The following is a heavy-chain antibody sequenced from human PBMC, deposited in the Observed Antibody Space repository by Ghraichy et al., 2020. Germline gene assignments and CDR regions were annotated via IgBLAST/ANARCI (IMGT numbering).Heavy chain of an antibody. D-gene: IGHD4-23*01. CDR2: IYWNDDQ. V-gene: IGHV2-5*01. CDR3: GCLRGGGNSAYFQH. J-gene: IGHJ1*01. Sequence: SGPTLVKPTQTLTLTCTFSGFSLSTSGEGVGWIRQPPGKALEWLALIYWNDDQRFRPSLSSRLTITKDTSKNQVVLTMTNMDPVDTATYYCGCLRGGGNSAYFQHWGQGTLVTVSS. CDR1: GFSLSTSGEG.